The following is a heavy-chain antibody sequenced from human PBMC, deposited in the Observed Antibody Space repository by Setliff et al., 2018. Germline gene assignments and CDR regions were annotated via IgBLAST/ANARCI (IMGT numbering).Heavy chain of an antibody. Sequence: ASVKVSCKASGYTFNNYGVAWVRQAPGQGLDWMGWVTIYNGNTKYAQNLQGRLTLSTDRSTSTVCMELGSLTTDDTAIYYCARVESMVRGKNILRHFDYWGQGTQVTVSS. D-gene: IGHD3-10*01. CDR2: VTIYNGNT. J-gene: IGHJ4*02. CDR1: GYTFNNYG. CDR3: ARVESMVRGKNILRHFDY. V-gene: IGHV1-18*01.